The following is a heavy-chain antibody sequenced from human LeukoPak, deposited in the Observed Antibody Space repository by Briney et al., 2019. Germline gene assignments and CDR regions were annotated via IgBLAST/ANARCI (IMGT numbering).Heavy chain of an antibody. CDR3: ARADEANMDY. D-gene: IGHD2/OR15-2a*01. CDR2: IWYDGSQE. Sequence: GGSLRLSCAASGFTFSNAWMGWVRQAPGKGLEWVAVIWYDGSQEYYADSVKGRFTISRDNSKSTLFLEINSLRAEDTAQYYCARADEANMDYWGQGTLVIVST. CDR1: GFTFSNAW. V-gene: IGHV3-33*08. J-gene: IGHJ4*02.